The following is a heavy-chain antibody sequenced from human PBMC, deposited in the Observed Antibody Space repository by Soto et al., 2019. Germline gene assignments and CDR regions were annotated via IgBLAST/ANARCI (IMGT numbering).Heavy chain of an antibody. J-gene: IGHJ5*02. CDR2: INGYNGYT. CDR3: ARDGDEEANFDP. V-gene: IGHV1-18*01. CDR1: GYTFTNYG. Sequence: QVQLVQSGAEVKKPGASVKVSCKASGYTFTNYGISWVRQAPGQGLEWMGWINGYNGYTNYAQKFQGRVTMDTNTSTSTAYMELRSLRSDDTAVYYCARDGDEEANFDPWGQGTLVTVSS. D-gene: IGHD4-17*01.